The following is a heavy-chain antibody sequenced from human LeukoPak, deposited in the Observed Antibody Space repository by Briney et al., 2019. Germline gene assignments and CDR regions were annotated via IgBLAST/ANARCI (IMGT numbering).Heavy chain of an antibody. CDR1: GFTFGDYA. V-gene: IGHV3-49*04. J-gene: IGHJ4*02. CDR3: TSDLLLDYYDSSGYYG. Sequence: GGSLRLSCTASGFTFGDYAMSWVRQAPGKGLEWVGFIRSKAYGGTTEYAASVKGRFTISRDDSKSIAYLQMNSLKTEDTAVYYCTSDLLLDYYDSSGYYGWGQGTLVTVSS. D-gene: IGHD3-22*01. CDR2: IRSKAYGGTT.